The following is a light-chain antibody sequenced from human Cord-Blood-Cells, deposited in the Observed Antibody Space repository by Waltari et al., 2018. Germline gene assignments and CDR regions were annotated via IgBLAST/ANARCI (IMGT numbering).Light chain of an antibody. CDR2: QDS. CDR1: KLGDKY. CDR3: QAWDSSTGVV. V-gene: IGLV3-1*01. Sequence: SYELTQPPSVSVYPGQTASITCPGDKLGDKYACWYQQKPGQSPVLVIYQDSKRPSGIPERFSGSNSGNTATLTISGTQAMDEADYYCQAWDSSTGVVFGGGTKLTVL. J-gene: IGLJ2*01.